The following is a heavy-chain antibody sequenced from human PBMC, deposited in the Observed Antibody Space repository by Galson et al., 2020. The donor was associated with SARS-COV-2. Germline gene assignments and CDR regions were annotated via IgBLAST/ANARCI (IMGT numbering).Heavy chain of an antibody. CDR2: IKSKTDGGTT. Sequence: GESLKISCAASGFTFSNAWMSWVRQAPGKGLEWVGRIKSKTDGGTTDYAAPVKGRFTISRDDSKNTLYLQMSSLKTEDTAVYYCTTHEVDDFWSDDYWVQGTLVTVSS. CDR3: TTHEVDDFWSDDY. D-gene: IGHD3-3*01. V-gene: IGHV3-15*01. J-gene: IGHJ4*02. CDR1: GFTFSNAW.